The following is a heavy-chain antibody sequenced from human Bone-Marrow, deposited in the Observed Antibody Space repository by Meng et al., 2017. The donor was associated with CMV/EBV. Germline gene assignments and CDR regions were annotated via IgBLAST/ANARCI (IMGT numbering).Heavy chain of an antibody. V-gene: IGHV3-23*01. CDR2: ISGSGGST. CDR3: AKTRSGSYSIGAFDI. Sequence: LSLTCAASGFTFSSYAMSWVRQAPGKGLGWVSAISGSGGSTYYADSVKGRFTISRDNSKNTLYLQMNSLRAEDTAVYYCAKTRSGSYSIGAFDIWGQGTMVTVSS. CDR1: GFTFSSYA. J-gene: IGHJ3*02. D-gene: IGHD1-26*01.